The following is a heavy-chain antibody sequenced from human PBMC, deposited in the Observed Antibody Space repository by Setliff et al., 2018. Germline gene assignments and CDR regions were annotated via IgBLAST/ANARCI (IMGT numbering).Heavy chain of an antibody. V-gene: IGHV4-38-2*01. D-gene: IGHD5-12*01. J-gene: IGHJ4*02. CDR2: IYHNGNS. Sequence: SETLSLTCSVSGYSISSGYYWGWIRQPPGKGLEWIGSIYHNGNSYYNPSLKSRVTISVDTSKNQFSLKLSSVTAADTAVYYCARRLSGLRGFGYWGQGTLVTVSS. CDR1: GYSISSGYY. CDR3: ARRLSGLRGFGY.